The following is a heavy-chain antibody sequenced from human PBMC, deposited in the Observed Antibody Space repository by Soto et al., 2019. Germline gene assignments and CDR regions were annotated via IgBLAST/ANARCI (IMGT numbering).Heavy chain of an antibody. D-gene: IGHD3-10*01. Sequence: QVQLVQSGAEVKKPGASVKVSCKASGYTFTSYDINWVRQATGQGLEWMGWMNPNSGNTGYAQKCQGRVTMTKNTSISTAYMERSSLRSEDTAVYYCARGYYSGSGRSLGSFDPWGQGTLVTVSS. V-gene: IGHV1-8*01. CDR3: ARGYYSGSGRSLGSFDP. J-gene: IGHJ5*02. CDR2: MNPNSGNT. CDR1: GYTFTSYD.